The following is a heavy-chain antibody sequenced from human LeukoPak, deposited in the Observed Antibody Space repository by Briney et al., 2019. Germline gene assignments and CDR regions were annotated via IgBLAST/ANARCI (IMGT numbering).Heavy chain of an antibody. D-gene: IGHD3-10*01. CDR2: INHSGST. CDR3: ARDLPEAYYYGSGSSGWFDP. Sequence: SETLSLTCAVYGGSFSGYYWSWIRQPPGKGLEWIGEINHSGSTNYNPSLKSRVTISVDTSKNQFSLKLSSVTAADTAVYYCARDLPEAYYYGSGSSGWFDPWGQGTLVTVSS. CDR1: GGSFSGYY. V-gene: IGHV4-34*01. J-gene: IGHJ5*02.